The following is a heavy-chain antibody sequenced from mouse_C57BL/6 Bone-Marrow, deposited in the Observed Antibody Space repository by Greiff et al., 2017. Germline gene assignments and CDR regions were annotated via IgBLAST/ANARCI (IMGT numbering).Heavy chain of an antibody. V-gene: IGHV1-82*01. J-gene: IGHJ2*01. CDR2: IYPGDGGT. Sequence: VQLQQSGPELVKPGASVKISCKASGYAFSSSWMNWVKQRPGKGLEWIGRIYPGDGGTNYNGKFKGKATLTADKTSNTAYMQLSSLTSEDSAVYYCAREWALDYWGQGTTVTVSS. CDR3: AREWALDY. CDR1: GYAFSSSW.